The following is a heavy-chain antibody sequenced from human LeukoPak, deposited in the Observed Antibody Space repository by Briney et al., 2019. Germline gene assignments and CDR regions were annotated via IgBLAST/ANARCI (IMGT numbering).Heavy chain of an antibody. D-gene: IGHD6-19*01. CDR2: ISAYNGNT. CDR1: GYTFTSYG. J-gene: IGHJ4*02. CDR3: ARGRGEQWLVQPPYDY. V-gene: IGHV1-18*01. Sequence: GASVKVSCKASGYTFTSYGISWVRQAPGQGLEWMGWISAYNGNTNYAQKLQGRVTMTTDTSTSTAYMELRSLRSDDTAVYYCARGRGEQWLVQPPYDYWGQGTLVTVSS.